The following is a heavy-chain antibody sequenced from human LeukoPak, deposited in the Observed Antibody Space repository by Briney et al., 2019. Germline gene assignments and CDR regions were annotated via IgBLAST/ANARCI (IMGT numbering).Heavy chain of an antibody. CDR2: IRYDGSNK. V-gene: IGHV3-30*02. J-gene: IGHJ4*02. D-gene: IGHD1-26*01. Sequence: GGSLRLSCAASGFTFSSYGMHWVRQAPGKGLEWVAFIRYDGSNKYYADSVKGRFTTSRDNSKNTLYLQMNSLRAEDTAVYYCASLAIIVGAADYFDYRGQGTLVTVSS. CDR1: GFTFSSYG. CDR3: ASLAIIVGAADYFDY.